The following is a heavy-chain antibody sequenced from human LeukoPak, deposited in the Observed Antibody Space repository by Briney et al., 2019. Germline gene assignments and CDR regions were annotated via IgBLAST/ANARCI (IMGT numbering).Heavy chain of an antibody. Sequence: SETLSLTCTVSGGSISSYYWSWVRQPPGKGVEWVGYIYYSGSTNYNPSLKSRVTISVDTSKNQFSLKLSSVTAADTAVYYCARLEQQLVRSVSPWFDPWGQGTLVTVSS. J-gene: IGHJ5*02. D-gene: IGHD6-13*01. CDR2: IYYSGST. V-gene: IGHV4-59*01. CDR3: ARLEQQLVRSVSPWFDP. CDR1: GGSISSYY.